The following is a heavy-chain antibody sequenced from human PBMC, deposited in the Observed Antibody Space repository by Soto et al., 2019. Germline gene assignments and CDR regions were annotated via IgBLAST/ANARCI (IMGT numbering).Heavy chain of an antibody. D-gene: IGHD1-26*01. J-gene: IGHJ2*01. CDR2: ISYDGSYR. CDR3: ARDWDRGGGRDRWKFDL. CDR1: GFALTPYA. Sequence: QEQLVESGGGVVQPGRSLRLSCAASGFALTPYAMHWVRQAPGKGLEWVAIISYDGSYRSYGDSVKGRFTISRDNSENSLYMQMDTLRSEDTAVYYCARDWDRGGGRDRWKFDLWGRGTLVTVSS. V-gene: IGHV3-30-3*01.